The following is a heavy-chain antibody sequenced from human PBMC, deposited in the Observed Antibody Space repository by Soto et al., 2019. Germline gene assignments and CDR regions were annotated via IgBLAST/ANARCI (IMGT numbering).Heavy chain of an antibody. CDR1: GGSISSYY. J-gene: IGHJ4*02. Sequence: KPAETLSLTCTVSGGSISSYYWSWIRQPPGKGLEWIGYIYYSGSTNYNPSLKSRVTISVDTSKNQFSLKLSSVTAADTAVYYCARGPYSGSYYYWGQGTLVTVSS. D-gene: IGHD1-26*01. CDR3: ARGPYSGSYYY. CDR2: IYYSGST. V-gene: IGHV4-59*08.